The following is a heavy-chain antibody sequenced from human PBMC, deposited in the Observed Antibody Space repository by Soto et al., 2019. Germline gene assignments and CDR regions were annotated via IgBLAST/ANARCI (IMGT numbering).Heavy chain of an antibody. CDR1: GYTFTSYD. V-gene: IGHV1-8*01. CDR3: ARDYRASYPAYYYYGMDV. Sequence: ASVKVSCKASGYTFTSYDINWVRQATGQGLEWMGWMNPNSGNTGYAQKFQGRVTMTRNTSISTAYMELSSLRSEDTAVYYCARDYRASYPAYYYYGMDVWGQGTTVTVSS. CDR2: MNPNSGNT. D-gene: IGHD3-16*02. J-gene: IGHJ6*02.